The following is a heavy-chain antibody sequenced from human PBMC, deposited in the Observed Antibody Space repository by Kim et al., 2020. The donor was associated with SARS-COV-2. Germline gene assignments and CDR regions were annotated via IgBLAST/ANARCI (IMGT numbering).Heavy chain of an antibody. V-gene: IGHV3-15*01. J-gene: IGHJ4*02. Sequence: GGSLRLSCAASGFTFSNAWMRWVRQAPGKGLELVGRIKSKTDGGTTDYSAPVKGRFTISRDDSKNTLYLQMNSLKTEDTAVYYCTTDPLKYYYGSGSYYDAYYFDYWGKGTLVTVSS. CDR3: TTDPLKYYYGSGSYYDAYYFDY. CDR1: GFTFSNAW. CDR2: IKSKTDGGTT. D-gene: IGHD3-10*01.